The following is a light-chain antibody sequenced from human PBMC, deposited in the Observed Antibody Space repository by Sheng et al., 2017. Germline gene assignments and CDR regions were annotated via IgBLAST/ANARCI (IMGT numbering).Light chain of an antibody. CDR3: SSYTFSSTRI. CDR2: EVR. Sequence: QSVLTQPPSASGSPGESVTISCTGTINDIGGYDYISWYQQHPGKAPKLLIFEVRKRPSGVPDRFSGSKSGKTASLTVSGLQTEDEADYYCSSYTFSSTRIFGTGTKVIVL. CDR1: INDIGGYDY. V-gene: IGLV2-8*01. J-gene: IGLJ1*01.